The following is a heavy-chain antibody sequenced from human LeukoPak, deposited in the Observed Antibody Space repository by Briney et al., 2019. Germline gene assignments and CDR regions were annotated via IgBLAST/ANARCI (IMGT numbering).Heavy chain of an antibody. V-gene: IGHV3-74*01. Sequence: GGSLRLSCAASGFTFSSYWMHWVRQAPGKGLVWVSRINSDGSSTSYADSVKGRFTISRDNAKNTLYLQMNSLRAEDTAVYYCVRGRYFRGGGGYAAFAPWGERTLGTVSS. D-gene: IGHD3-9*01. CDR1: GFTFSSYW. J-gene: IGHJ5*02. CDR3: VRGRYFRGGGGYAAFAP. CDR2: INSDGSST.